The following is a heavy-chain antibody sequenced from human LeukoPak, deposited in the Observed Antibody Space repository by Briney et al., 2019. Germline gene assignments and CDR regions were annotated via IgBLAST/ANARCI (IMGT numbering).Heavy chain of an antibody. D-gene: IGHD3-3*01. V-gene: IGHV4-38-2*02. CDR1: GYSISSGYY. J-gene: IGHJ6*03. CDR3: ARARERGRFLEWLLQNPYYYYMDV. CDR2: IYHSGST. Sequence: SETLSLTCTVSGYSISSGYYWGWIRQPPGKGLEWIGSIYHSGSTYYNPSLKSRVTISVDTSKNQFSLKLSSVTAADTAVYYCARARERGRFLEWLLQNPYYYYMDVWGKGTTVTVSS.